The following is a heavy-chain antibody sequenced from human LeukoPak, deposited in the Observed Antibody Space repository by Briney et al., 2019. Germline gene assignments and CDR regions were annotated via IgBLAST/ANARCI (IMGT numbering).Heavy chain of an antibody. Sequence: PGGSLRLSCAASGFTVSSNDMSWVRQAPGKGLEWVSFISTSSSYIYYADSVKGRFTISRDNAKNSLYLQMNSLRAEDTAVYYCTRDEDFYSSSSDYWGQGTLVTVSS. CDR2: ISTSSSYI. J-gene: IGHJ4*02. CDR1: GFTVSSND. D-gene: IGHD6-6*01. CDR3: TRDEDFYSSSSDY. V-gene: IGHV3-21*01.